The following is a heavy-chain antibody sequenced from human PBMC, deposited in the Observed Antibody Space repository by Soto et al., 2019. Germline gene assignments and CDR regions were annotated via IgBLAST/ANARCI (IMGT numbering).Heavy chain of an antibody. J-gene: IGHJ4*02. CDR1: GYTLTELS. V-gene: IGHV1-24*01. CDR2: FDPEDGET. D-gene: IGHD4-17*01. CDR3: ATHDYGDYAPKFDY. Sequence: ASVKVSCKVSGYTLTELSMHWVRQAPGKGLEWMGGFDPEDGETIYAQKFQGRVTMTEDTSTDRAYMELSSLGSEDTAVYYCATHDYGDYAPKFDYWGQGTLVTVSS.